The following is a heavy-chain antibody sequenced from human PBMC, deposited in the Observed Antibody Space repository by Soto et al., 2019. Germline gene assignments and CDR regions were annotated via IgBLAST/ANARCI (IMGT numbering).Heavy chain of an antibody. Sequence: SVKVFCKASGGTFSSYAISWVRQAPGQGLEWMGGIIPIFGTANYAQKFQGRVTITADESTSTAYMELSSLRSEDTAVYYCARDRYYYGSGSYYISWFDPWGQGTLVTVSS. CDR1: GGTFSSYA. CDR3: ARDRYYYGSGSYYISWFDP. V-gene: IGHV1-69*13. J-gene: IGHJ5*02. D-gene: IGHD3-10*01. CDR2: IIPIFGTA.